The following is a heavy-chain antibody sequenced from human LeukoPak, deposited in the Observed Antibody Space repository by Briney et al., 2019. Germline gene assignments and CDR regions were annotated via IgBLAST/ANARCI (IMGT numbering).Heavy chain of an antibody. V-gene: IGHV4-4*07. CDR3: ARNVASRWYVFDY. J-gene: IGHJ4*02. CDR1: GGSLSSHY. D-gene: IGHD6-13*01. CDR2: IYSSGST. Sequence: PETLSLPCTVSGGSLSSHYWSWIRQAAGEGLEWIGRIYSSGSTNYNPSLKSPVTMSVDTSKNQFSLKLNAVTAADTAVYYCARNVASRWYVFDYWGQGTVVTVSS.